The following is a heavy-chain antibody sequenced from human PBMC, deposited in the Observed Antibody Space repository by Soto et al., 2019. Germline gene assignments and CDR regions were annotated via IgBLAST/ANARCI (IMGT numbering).Heavy chain of an antibody. CDR3: ARRYSGTFDF. CDR2: MYHSGST. CDR1: GGSISSGGYS. J-gene: IGHJ3*01. Sequence: PSETLSLTCAVSGGSISSGGYSWSWIRQPPGKGLEWIGYMYHSGSTYYNPSLKSRVTISIDRSKNQFSLKLSSVTAADTAVYKGARRYSGTFDFWDQGTMVTVSS. V-gene: IGHV4-30-2*01. D-gene: IGHD6-13*01.